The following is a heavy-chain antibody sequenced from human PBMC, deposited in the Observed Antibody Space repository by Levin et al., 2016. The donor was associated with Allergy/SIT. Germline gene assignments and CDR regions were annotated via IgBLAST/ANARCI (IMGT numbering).Heavy chain of an antibody. CDR1: GGSFSGYY. J-gene: IGHJ4*02. D-gene: IGHD2-15*01. CDR3: ARGPLSFDCSGGSCYSPFDY. V-gene: IGHV4-34*01. Sequence: SETLSLTCAVYGGSFSGYYWSWIRQPPGKGLEWIGEINHSGSTNYNPSLKSRVTISVDTSKNQFSLKLSSVTAADTAVYYCARGPLSFDCSGGSCYSPFDYWGQGTLVTVSS. CDR2: INHSGST.